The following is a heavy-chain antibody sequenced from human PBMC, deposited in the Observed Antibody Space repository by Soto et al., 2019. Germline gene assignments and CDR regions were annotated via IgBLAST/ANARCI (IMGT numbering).Heavy chain of an antibody. CDR3: ARGLSIAARSPSRGLAY. Sequence: ASVKVSCKASGYTFTGYYMHWVRQAPGQGLEWMGWINPNSGGTNYAQKFQGWVTMTRDTSISTAYMELSRLRSDDTAVYYCARGLSIAARSPSRGLAYWGQGTLVTVSS. CDR2: INPNSGGT. CDR1: GYTFTGYY. V-gene: IGHV1-2*04. D-gene: IGHD6-6*01. J-gene: IGHJ4*02.